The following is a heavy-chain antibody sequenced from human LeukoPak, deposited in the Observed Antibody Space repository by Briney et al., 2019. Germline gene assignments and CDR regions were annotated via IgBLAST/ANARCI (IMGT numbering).Heavy chain of an antibody. Sequence: PGGYLRLSCAASGFTFGSSAMSWVRQAPGKGPEGVSTLSRSGPDTYYADSVKGRFTIFRDNSKNTLYLKMNSLRAEDTAVYYCAKGSLGSWYYFDYWGQGTLVTVSS. D-gene: IGHD6-13*01. CDR1: GFTFGSSA. CDR2: LSRSGPDT. CDR3: AKGSLGSWYYFDY. J-gene: IGHJ4*02. V-gene: IGHV3-23*01.